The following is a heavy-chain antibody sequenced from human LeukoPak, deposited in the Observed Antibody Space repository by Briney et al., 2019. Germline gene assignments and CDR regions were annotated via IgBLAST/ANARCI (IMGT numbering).Heavy chain of an antibody. D-gene: IGHD3-9*01. CDR2: MNPNNGNT. J-gene: IGHJ6*02. CDR3: ARALNYDILTGYGAPYYYYGMDV. V-gene: IGHV1-18*01. CDR1: GYTFTSYD. Sequence: ASVKVSCKASGYTFTSYDINWVRQAPGQGLEWMASMNPNNGNTAYAQKLQGRVTMTTDTSTSTAYMELRSLRSDDTAVYYCARALNYDILTGYGAPYYYYGMDVWGQGTTVTVSS.